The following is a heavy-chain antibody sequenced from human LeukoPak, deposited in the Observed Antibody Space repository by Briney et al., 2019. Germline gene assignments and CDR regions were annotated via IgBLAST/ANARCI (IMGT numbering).Heavy chain of an antibody. CDR2: VDHSGGT. D-gene: IGHD3-10*01. Sequence: SETLSLTCTVSGYSLSSGYYWGWIRQPPGKGLEWIGSVDHSGGTYYNPSLRSRVSISVDTSKNQFSLKLSSVTAADTAVYYCARGPGYYYGSGSHKVFDYWGQGTLVTVSS. CDR1: GYSLSSGYY. J-gene: IGHJ4*02. CDR3: ARGPGYYYGSGSHKVFDY. V-gene: IGHV4-38-2*02.